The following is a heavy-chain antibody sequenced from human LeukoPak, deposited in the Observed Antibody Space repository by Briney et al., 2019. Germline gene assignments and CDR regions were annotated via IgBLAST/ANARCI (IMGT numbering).Heavy chain of an antibody. CDR2: IYYSGST. V-gene: IGHV4-59*08. D-gene: IGHD6-25*01. J-gene: IGHJ3*02. Sequence: SETLSLTCTVSGGSISSYYWSWIRQPPGKGLEWIGYIYYSGSTNYNPSLKSRVTISVDTSKNQFSLKLSSVTAADTAVYYCARHLSERDGGYHAFDIWGQGTMVTVSS. CDR1: GGSISSYY. CDR3: ARHLSERDGGYHAFDI.